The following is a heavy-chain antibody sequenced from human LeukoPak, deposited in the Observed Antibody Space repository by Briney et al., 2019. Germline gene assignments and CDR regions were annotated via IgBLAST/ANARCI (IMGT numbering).Heavy chain of an antibody. D-gene: IGHD3-3*01. CDR1: GYTFTSYG. CDR3: ARWTFWSGYPHFDY. J-gene: IGHJ4*02. V-gene: IGHV1-18*01. CDR2: ISAYNGNT. Sequence: GASVKVSCKASGYTFTSYGISWARQAPGQGLEWMGWISAYNGNTNYAQKLQGRVTMTTDTSTSTAYMELRSLRSDDTAVYYCARWTFWSGYPHFDYWGQGTLVTVSS.